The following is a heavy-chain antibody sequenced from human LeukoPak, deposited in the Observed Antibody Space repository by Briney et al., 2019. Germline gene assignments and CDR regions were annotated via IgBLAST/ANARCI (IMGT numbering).Heavy chain of an antibody. CDR2: IYSSGTT. D-gene: IGHD1-26*01. V-gene: IGHV4-4*07. Sequence: SETLSLTCTVSGGSMSSYYWSWIRQPAGKGLEWIGRIYSSGTTSYNPSLKSRVTMSVDTSKNQFSLKMRSVTAADTAVYYCAREVGATVGVSDYWGQGTLVTVSS. J-gene: IGHJ4*02. CDR3: AREVGATVGVSDY. CDR1: GGSMSSYY.